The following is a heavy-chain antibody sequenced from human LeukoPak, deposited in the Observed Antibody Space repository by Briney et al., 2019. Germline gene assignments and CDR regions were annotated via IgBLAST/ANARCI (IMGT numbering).Heavy chain of an antibody. CDR1: GLTFSRYA. CDR2: MSGSGGST. V-gene: IGHV3-23*01. Sequence: PGGSLRLSCAASGLTFSRYAMSWVRQAPGKGLEWVSAMSGSGGSTYYVDSVKGRFTISRDNSKNTLYLQMNSLRAEDTAVYYCAKDVVGAINYFDYWGQGTLSPSPQ. D-gene: IGHD1-26*01. J-gene: IGHJ4*02. CDR3: AKDVVGAINYFDY.